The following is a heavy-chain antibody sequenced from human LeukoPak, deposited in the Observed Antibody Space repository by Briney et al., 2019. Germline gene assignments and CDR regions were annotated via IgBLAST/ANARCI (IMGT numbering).Heavy chain of an antibody. CDR1: DYTFISYG. J-gene: IGHJ4*02. CDR2: ISAYNGNT. V-gene: IGHV1-18*01. Sequence: ASVKVSCKASDYTFISYGISWVRQAPGQGLEWMGWISAYNGNTNYAQKFQGRVTMTTDKSTSTAYMELRSLRSDDTAVYYCARDPVHYYDSSGYWRYWGQGTLVTVSS. CDR3: ARDPVHYYDSSGYWRY. D-gene: IGHD3-22*01.